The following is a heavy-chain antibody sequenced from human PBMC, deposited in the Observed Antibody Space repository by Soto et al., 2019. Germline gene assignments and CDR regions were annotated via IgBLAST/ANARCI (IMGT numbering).Heavy chain of an antibody. V-gene: IGHV4-34*01. J-gene: IGHJ3*02. D-gene: IGHD3-10*01. CDR3: ARRMVRGRNAFDI. CDR1: GGSSSGYY. CDR2: INHSGST. Sequence: PSETLSLTCAVYGGSSSGYYWSWIRQPPGKGLEWIGEINHSGSTNYNPSLKSRVTISVDTSKNQFSLKLSSVTAADTAVYYCARRMVRGRNAFDIWGQGTMVTVSS.